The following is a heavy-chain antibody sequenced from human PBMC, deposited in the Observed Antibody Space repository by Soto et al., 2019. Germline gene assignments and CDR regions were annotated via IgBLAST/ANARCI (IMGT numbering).Heavy chain of an antibody. D-gene: IGHD2-21*02. CDR1: GYTFTGYY. V-gene: IGHV1-2*04. Sequence: ASVKVSCKASGYTFTGYYMHWVRQAPGQRLEWMGWINPNSGGTNYAQKFQGWVTMTRDTSISTAYMELSRLRSDDTAVYYCARGIVVVTAPRNAFDIWGQGTMVTVSS. CDR3: ARGIVVVTAPRNAFDI. J-gene: IGHJ3*02. CDR2: INPNSGGT.